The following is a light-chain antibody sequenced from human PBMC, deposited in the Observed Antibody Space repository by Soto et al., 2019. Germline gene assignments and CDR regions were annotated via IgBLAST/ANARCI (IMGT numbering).Light chain of an antibody. CDR1: QSISSY. CDR2: MAS. CDR3: QQYDTYWT. V-gene: IGKV1-5*03. J-gene: IGKJ1*01. Sequence: DIQMTQSPSSLSASVGDRVTITCRASQSISSYLAWYQQKSGKAPKLLMYMASTLETGVPSRFSGSGSGTEFTLTISSLQPDDLATYYCQQYDTYWTFGQGTKVEIK.